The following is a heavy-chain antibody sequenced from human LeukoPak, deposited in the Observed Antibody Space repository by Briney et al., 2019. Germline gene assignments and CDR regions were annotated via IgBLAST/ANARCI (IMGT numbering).Heavy chain of an antibody. CDR2: IWSDGTEK. V-gene: IGHV3-33*08. CDR3: ARDAERGFDYSNSLKY. J-gene: IGHJ4*02. Sequence: GGSLRLSCAASGFSFRNSWMHWVRQAPGKGLEWVAVIWSDGTEKHYSDAVKGRFTISRDNFGNTLYLQMNSLRGDDTAVYYCARDAERGFDYSNSLKYWGQGTLVTVSS. D-gene: IGHD4-11*01. CDR1: GFSFRNSW.